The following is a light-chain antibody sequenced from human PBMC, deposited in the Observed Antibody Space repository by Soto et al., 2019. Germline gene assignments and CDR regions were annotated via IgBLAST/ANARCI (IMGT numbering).Light chain of an antibody. J-gene: IGKJ1*01. CDR1: QSVSSSY. Sequence: EILLTQSPGTLSLSPVERATLSCRASQSVSSSYLAWYQQKPGQAPRLLIYDASSRATGVPDRFSGSGPGTDFTLTISSLQPDDFATYYCQHYNSYSEAFGQGTKVDIK. V-gene: IGKV3-20*01. CDR3: QHYNSYSEA. CDR2: DAS.